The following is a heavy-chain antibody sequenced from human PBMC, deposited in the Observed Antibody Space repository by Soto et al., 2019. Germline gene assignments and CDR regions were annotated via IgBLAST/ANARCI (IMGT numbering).Heavy chain of an antibody. CDR2: IIPIFGTA. D-gene: IGHD2-15*01. V-gene: IGHV1-69*13. Sequence: SVKVSCKASGGTFSSYAISWVRQAPGQGLEWMGGIIPIFGTANYAQKFQGRVTITADESTSTAYMELSSLRSEDTAVYYCASGLYCSGGSCYSGRNYYYYYGMDVWGQGTTVTVSS. CDR1: GGTFSSYA. J-gene: IGHJ6*02. CDR3: ASGLYCSGGSCYSGRNYYYYYGMDV.